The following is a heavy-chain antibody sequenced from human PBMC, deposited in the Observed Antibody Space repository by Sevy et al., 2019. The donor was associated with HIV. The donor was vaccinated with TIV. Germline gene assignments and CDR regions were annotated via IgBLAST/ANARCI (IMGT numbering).Heavy chain of an antibody. V-gene: IGHV3-30-3*01. D-gene: IGHD6-19*01. CDR2: ISYDVSNK. J-gene: IGHJ6*02. CDR3: ARALAVAGNYGMDV. CDR1: GFTFSSYA. Sequence: GGSLRLSCAASGFTFSSYAMHWVRQAPGKGLEWVAVISYDVSNKYYADSVKGRFTISRDNSKNTLYLQMNSLRAEDTAVYYCARALAVAGNYGMDVWGQGTTVTVSS.